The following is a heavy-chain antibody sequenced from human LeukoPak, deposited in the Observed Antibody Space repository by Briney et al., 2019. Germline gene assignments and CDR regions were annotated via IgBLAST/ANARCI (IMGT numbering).Heavy chain of an antibody. V-gene: IGHV3-23*01. CDR2: ISGSDST. D-gene: IGHD3-9*01. J-gene: IGHJ4*02. Sequence: GVSLRLSCAASGFTFSSYAMSWVRQDPGKGLEWVSAISGSDSTYYADSVKGRFTISRDNSKNTLYLQMNSLRAEDTAIYYCAKGVRFLDWWILDYWGQGSLVTVSS. CDR3: AKGVRFLDWWILDY. CDR1: GFTFSSYA.